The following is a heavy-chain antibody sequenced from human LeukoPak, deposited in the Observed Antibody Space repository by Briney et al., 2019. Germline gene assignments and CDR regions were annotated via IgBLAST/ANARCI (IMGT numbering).Heavy chain of an antibody. Sequence: SETLSLTCTVSGYSISSAYHWGWIRQPPGKGLEWIGSIYRSGSTYYNPSLKSRVTISVDTSKNQFSLKLSSVTAADTAVYYCARREGYNYGGFDYWGQGTLVTVSS. CDR2: IYRSGST. CDR3: ARREGYNYGGFDY. V-gene: IGHV4-38-2*02. J-gene: IGHJ4*02. CDR1: GYSISSAYH. D-gene: IGHD5-24*01.